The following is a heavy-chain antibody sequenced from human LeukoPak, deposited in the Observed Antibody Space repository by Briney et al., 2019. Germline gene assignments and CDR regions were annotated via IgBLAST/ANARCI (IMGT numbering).Heavy chain of an antibody. J-gene: IGHJ4*02. V-gene: IGHV5-51*01. CDR2: IYPGGSDT. D-gene: IGHD5-12*01. Sequence: GESLKISCKGSGYSFTSYWIGWVRQMPGKGLEWMGIIYPGGSDTRYSPSFQGQVTISADKSISTAYLQWSSLKASDTAMYYCARHSYSGSGYEKPYYFDYWGQGTLVTVSS. CDR1: GYSFTSYW. CDR3: ARHSYSGSGYEKPYYFDY.